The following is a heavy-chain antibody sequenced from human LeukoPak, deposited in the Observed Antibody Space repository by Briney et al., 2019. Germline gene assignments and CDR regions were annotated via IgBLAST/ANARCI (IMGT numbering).Heavy chain of an antibody. D-gene: IGHD6-19*01. J-gene: IGHJ4*02. CDR3: ASPGYSSGWYDY. Sequence: SETLSLTCAVSGYSISSGYYWGWIRQPPGNGLEWIGSIYHSGSTYYNPSLKSRVTISVDTSKNQFSLKLSSVTAADTAVYYCASPGYSSGWYDYWGQGTLVTVSS. CDR1: GYSISSGYY. V-gene: IGHV4-38-2*01. CDR2: IYHSGST.